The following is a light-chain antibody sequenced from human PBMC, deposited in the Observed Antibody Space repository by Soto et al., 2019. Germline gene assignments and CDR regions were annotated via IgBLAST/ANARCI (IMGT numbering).Light chain of an antibody. Sequence: EIVMTQSPATLSVSPGERATLSCRASQSISSNLAWYQQKPGQAPRLLIYGASTRATDIPARFSGSGSGTEFTLTISSLHSEDFALYYCQQRSNWRTFGQGTKVDIK. CDR1: QSISSN. CDR3: QQRSNWRT. V-gene: IGKV3-15*01. CDR2: GAS. J-gene: IGKJ1*01.